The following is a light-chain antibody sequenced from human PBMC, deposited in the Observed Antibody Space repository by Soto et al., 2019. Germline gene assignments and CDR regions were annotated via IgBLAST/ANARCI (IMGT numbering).Light chain of an antibody. CDR3: QQYNNWPRVT. CDR2: GAS. J-gene: IGKJ5*01. Sequence: EIVMTQSPATLSVSPGERATLSCRASQSVSRNLAWYQQKPGQAPRLLIYGASTRATGIPARFSGSGSGTEFTLTISSLQSEDFAVYYCQQYNNWPRVTFGKGTRLEIK. CDR1: QSVSRN. V-gene: IGKV3-15*01.